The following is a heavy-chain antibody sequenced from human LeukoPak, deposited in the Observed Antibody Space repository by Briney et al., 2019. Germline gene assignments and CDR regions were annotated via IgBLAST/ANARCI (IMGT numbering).Heavy chain of an antibody. Sequence: PSQTLSLTCPVSGGSISSGSYYWSWIRQPAGKGLEWIGRIYTSGSTNYNPSLKSRVTISVDTSKNQFSLKLSSVTAAGTAVYYCAREITIFGVVNNYFDYWGQGTLVTVSS. V-gene: IGHV4-61*02. J-gene: IGHJ4*02. CDR1: GGSISSGSYY. CDR2: IYTSGST. D-gene: IGHD3-3*01. CDR3: AREITIFGVVNNYFDY.